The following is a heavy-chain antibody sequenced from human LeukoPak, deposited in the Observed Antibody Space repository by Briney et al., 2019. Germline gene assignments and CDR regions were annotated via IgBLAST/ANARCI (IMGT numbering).Heavy chain of an antibody. CDR1: GGSFSGYY. J-gene: IGHJ4*02. V-gene: IGHV4-34*01. CDR2: INHSGST. CDR3: ASPYCSSTSCYTAY. D-gene: IGHD2-2*02. Sequence: SETLSLTCAVYGGSFSGYYWSWIRQPPGKGLEWIGEINHSGSTNYNPSLKSRVTISVDTSKNQSSLKLSSVTAADTAVYYCASPYCSSTSCYTAYWGQGTLVTVSS.